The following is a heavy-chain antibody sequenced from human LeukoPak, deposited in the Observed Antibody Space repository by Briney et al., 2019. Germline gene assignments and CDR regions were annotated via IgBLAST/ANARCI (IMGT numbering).Heavy chain of an antibody. CDR3: ARGRRSDSSGPPYFDY. V-gene: IGHV3-7*01. J-gene: IGHJ4*02. CDR2: MQQDGSEK. Sequence: GGSLRLSCAASGFTFSSYWMSWVRQAPGKGLEWVANMQQDGSEKYYVDSVKGRFTISRDNAKNSLYLQMNSLRAEDTAVYYCARGRRSDSSGPPYFDYWGQGTLVTVSS. CDR1: GFTFSSYW. D-gene: IGHD6-19*01.